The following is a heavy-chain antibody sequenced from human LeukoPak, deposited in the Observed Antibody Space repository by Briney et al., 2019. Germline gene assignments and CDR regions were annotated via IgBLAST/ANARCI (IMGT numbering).Heavy chain of an antibody. CDR3: ARPNIAAAGYFDY. CDR2: IYPGDSNT. Sequence: GESLKISCTGSGYTFTNYWIGWVRQMPGKGLEWVGIIYPGDSNTRYSPSFQGQVTISADKSISTAYLQWSSLKASDTAMYYCARPNIAAAGYFDYWGQGTLVTVSS. J-gene: IGHJ4*02. V-gene: IGHV5-51*01. D-gene: IGHD6-13*01. CDR1: GYTFTNYW.